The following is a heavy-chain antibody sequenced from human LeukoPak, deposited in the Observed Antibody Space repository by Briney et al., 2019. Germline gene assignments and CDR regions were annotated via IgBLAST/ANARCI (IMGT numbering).Heavy chain of an antibody. CDR3: ARVITIFGVVIDTYYFDY. V-gene: IGHV4-30-4*08. CDR2: IYYSGST. Sequence: SQTLSLTCTVSGGSISSGDYYWSWIRQPLGKGLEWIGYIYYSGSTYYNPSLKSRVTISVDTSKNQFSLKLSSVTAADTAVYYCARVITIFGVVIDTYYFDYWGQGTLVTVSS. J-gene: IGHJ4*02. CDR1: GGSISSGDYY. D-gene: IGHD3-3*01.